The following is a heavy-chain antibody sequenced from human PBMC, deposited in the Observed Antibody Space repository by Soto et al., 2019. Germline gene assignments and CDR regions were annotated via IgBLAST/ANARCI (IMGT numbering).Heavy chain of an antibody. V-gene: IGHV2-5*02. J-gene: IGHJ4*02. CDR1: GFSLSTSGVS. Sequence: QITLKESGPTLVKPTQTLTLTCTFSGFSLSTSGVSVGWIRQPPGKALEWLALIYWDDDKRYSPSLKSRLTITKDTSKNQVVLTTTNMDPVDTATYYCAHRLYDSSGYSFDYWGQGTLVTVSS. D-gene: IGHD3-22*01. CDR3: AHRLYDSSGYSFDY. CDR2: IYWDDDK.